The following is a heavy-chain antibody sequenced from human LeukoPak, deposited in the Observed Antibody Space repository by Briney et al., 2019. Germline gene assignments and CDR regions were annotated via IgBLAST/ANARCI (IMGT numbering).Heavy chain of an antibody. CDR1: GGSISSGGYY. V-gene: IGHV4-31*03. Sequence: PSQTLSLTCTVSGGSISSGGYYWSWIRQHPGKALEWIGYIYYSGSTYYNPSLKSRVTISVDTSKNQFSLKLSSVTAADTAVYYCARDGAINYYYGMDVWGQGTTVTVSS. CDR3: ARDGAINYYYGMDV. CDR2: IYYSGST. J-gene: IGHJ6*02. D-gene: IGHD3-16*01.